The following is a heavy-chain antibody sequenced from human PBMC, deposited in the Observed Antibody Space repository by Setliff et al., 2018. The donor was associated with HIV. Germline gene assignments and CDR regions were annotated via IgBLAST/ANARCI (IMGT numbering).Heavy chain of an antibody. CDR3: ARTSTTTGTTLNWFDP. CDR2: ISSNIIYI. CDR1: GFTFNTYT. D-gene: IGHD1-1*01. Sequence: PGGSLRLSCAASGFTFNTYTMNWVRQAPGKGLEWISSISSNIIYIYYADSVRGRFTISRDNAKNSLYLQMNSLRVEDTAVYYCARTSTTTGTTLNWFDPWGQGTLVTVSS. V-gene: IGHV3-21*01. J-gene: IGHJ5*02.